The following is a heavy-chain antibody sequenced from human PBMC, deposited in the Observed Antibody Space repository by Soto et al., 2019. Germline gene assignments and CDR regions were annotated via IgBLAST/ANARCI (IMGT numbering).Heavy chain of an antibody. Sequence: EVQLVESGGGLVQPGGSLRLSCAASGFTFSSYSMNWVRQAPGKGLEWVSYISSSSSTIYYADSVKGRFTNSRDNAKNSLYLQMNSLRAEDTAVYYCARDVLGSYYSMDVWGKGTTVTVSS. D-gene: IGHD2-8*01. CDR3: ARDVLGSYYSMDV. CDR2: ISSSSSTI. V-gene: IGHV3-48*01. J-gene: IGHJ6*03. CDR1: GFTFSSYS.